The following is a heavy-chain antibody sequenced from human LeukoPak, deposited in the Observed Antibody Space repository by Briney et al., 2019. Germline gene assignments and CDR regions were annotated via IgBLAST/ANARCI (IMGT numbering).Heavy chain of an antibody. Sequence: GRSLSLSCAASGFTFSSYAMHWVRQAPGKGLEWVAVISYDGSNKYYADSVKGRFTISRDNSKNTLYLQMNSLRAEDTAVYYCATPPNWFDPWGQGTLVTVSS. CDR1: GFTFSSYA. CDR2: ISYDGSNK. J-gene: IGHJ5*02. CDR3: ATPPNWFDP. V-gene: IGHV3-30-3*01.